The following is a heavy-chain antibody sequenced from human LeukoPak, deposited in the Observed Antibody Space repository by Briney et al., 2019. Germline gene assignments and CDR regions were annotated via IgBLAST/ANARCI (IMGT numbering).Heavy chain of an antibody. J-gene: IGHJ4*02. CDR2: IYYSGST. CDR1: GGSISSYY. V-gene: IGHV4-59*08. D-gene: IGHD3-10*01. Sequence: SETLSLTCTVSGGSISSYYWSWIRQPPGKGLEWIGYIYYSGSTNYNPSLKSRVTISVDTSKNQFSLKLSSVTAADTAVYYCARHAQSYYYGSGSHGFDYWGQGTLVTVSS. CDR3: ARHAQSYYYGSGSHGFDY.